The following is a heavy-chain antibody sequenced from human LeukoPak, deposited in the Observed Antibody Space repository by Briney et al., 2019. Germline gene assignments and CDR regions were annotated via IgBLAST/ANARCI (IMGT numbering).Heavy chain of an antibody. CDR1: GFTFSSYW. D-gene: IGHD1-7*01. CDR2: IDSDGSST. V-gene: IGHV3-74*01. CDR3: ARRGTGNPIDY. Sequence: GGSLRLSCAASGFTFSSYWMHWVRQAPGEGRVWVSRIDSDGSSTRYADSVKGRFTISRDNAKNTLYLQMNSLRAEDTAVYYCARRGTGNPIDYWGQGTLVTVSS. J-gene: IGHJ4*02.